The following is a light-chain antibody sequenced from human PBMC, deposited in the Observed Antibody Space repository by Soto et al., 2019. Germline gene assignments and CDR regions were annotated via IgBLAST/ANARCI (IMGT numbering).Light chain of an antibody. CDR3: QQYRSWPRT. J-gene: IGKJ1*01. CDR2: GAS. Sequence: EIVLTQSPATLSVSPGERVILSCRASQSVDISLAWYQQKPGQAPRLLIYGASTRATDMPGTFSGRGSGTEFTLTIPSLRPEDFGVYYCQQYRSWPRTFGQGTKVDIK. V-gene: IGKV3-15*01. CDR1: QSVDIS.